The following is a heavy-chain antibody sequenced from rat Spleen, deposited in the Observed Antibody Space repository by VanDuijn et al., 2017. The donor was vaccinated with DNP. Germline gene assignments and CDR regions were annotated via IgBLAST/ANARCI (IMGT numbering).Heavy chain of an antibody. D-gene: IGHD1-1*01. CDR1: GHTFIRNY. CDR3: ARGGDGIWFVY. Sequence: QIQLQQSGAELANPGSSVKISCKASGHTFIRNYIGWIKQTAGQGLTYIGYINTGSGGMNYNEKFKGKATLTVDKSSSTAFMQLSSLTPDDSAVYYCARGGDGIWFVYWGQGTLVTVSS. CDR2: INTGSGGM. J-gene: IGHJ3*01. V-gene: IGHV1-43*01.